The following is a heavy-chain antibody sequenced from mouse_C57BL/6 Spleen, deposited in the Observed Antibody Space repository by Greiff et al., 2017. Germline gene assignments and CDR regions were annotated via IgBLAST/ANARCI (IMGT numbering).Heavy chain of an antibody. V-gene: IGHV3-6*01. J-gene: IGHJ4*01. D-gene: IGHD2-3*01. CDR3: AKEGGSYDGYDDAMDY. Sequence: VQLKQSGPGLVKPSQSLSLTCSVTGYSITSGYYWNWIRQFPGNKLEWMGYISYDGSNNYNPSLKNRISITRDTSKNQFFLKLNSVTTEDTATYYCAKEGGSYDGYDDAMDYWGQGTSVTVSS. CDR1: GYSITSGYY. CDR2: ISYDGSN.